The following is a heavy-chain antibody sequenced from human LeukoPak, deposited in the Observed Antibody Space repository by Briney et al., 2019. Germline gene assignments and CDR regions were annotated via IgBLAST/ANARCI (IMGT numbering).Heavy chain of an antibody. J-gene: IGHJ4*02. Sequence: GGSLGLSCAASGFTFSSYGMHWVRQAPGKGLEWVAVISYDGSNKYYADSVKGRFTISRDNSKNTLYLQMNSLRAEDTAVYYCAKDTRDYGGPAGFDYWGQGTLVTVSS. CDR3: AKDTRDYGGPAGFDY. CDR1: GFTFSSYG. CDR2: ISYDGSNK. D-gene: IGHD4-23*01. V-gene: IGHV3-30*18.